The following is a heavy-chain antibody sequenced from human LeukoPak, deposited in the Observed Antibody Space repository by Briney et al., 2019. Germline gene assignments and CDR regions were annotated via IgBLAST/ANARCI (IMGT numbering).Heavy chain of an antibody. D-gene: IGHD1-26*01. Sequence: PGGSLRLSCAASGFTFSSYWMSWVRQAPGKGLEWVANIKQDGSEKYCVDSVKGRFTISRDNSKNTLYLQMNSLRAEDTAVYYCAKVPAPYSGSYLVNFDYWGQGTLVTVSS. CDR3: AKVPAPYSGSYLVNFDY. V-gene: IGHV3-7*03. CDR1: GFTFSSYW. CDR2: IKQDGSEK. J-gene: IGHJ4*02.